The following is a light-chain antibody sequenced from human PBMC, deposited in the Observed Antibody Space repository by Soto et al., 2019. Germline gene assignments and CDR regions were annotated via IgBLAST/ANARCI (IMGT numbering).Light chain of an antibody. CDR2: GNT. V-gene: IGLV1-40*01. J-gene: IGLJ1*01. Sequence: QSVLTQPPSVSGAPGQRVTISCTGSSSKNGASYDVHWYLQLPGTAPKLLIYGNTNRPSGVPDRFSGSKSGSSASLAITGLQAEDEADYYCQSHDSSLHASVFGTGTRSPS. CDR3: QSHDSSLHASV. CDR1: SSKNGASYD.